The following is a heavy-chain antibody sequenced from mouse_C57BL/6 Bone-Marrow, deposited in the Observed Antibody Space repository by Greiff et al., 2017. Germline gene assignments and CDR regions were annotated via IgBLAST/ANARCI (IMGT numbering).Heavy chain of an antibody. CDR3: ARSNYYGSSPFAY. CDR2: IRNKANGYTT. Sequence: EVKLVESGGGLVQPGGSLSLSCAASGFTFTDYYMSWVRQPPGKALEWLGFIRNKANGYTTEYSASVKGRFTISRDNSPSILYLQMNALRAEDSATYYCARSNYYGSSPFAYWGQGTLVTVSA. V-gene: IGHV7-3*01. J-gene: IGHJ3*01. CDR1: GFTFTDYY. D-gene: IGHD1-1*01.